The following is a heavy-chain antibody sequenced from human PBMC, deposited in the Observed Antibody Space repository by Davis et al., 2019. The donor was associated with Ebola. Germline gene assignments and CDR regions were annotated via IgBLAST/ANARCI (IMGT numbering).Heavy chain of an antibody. CDR2: IWYDGRNT. J-gene: IGHJ4*02. D-gene: IGHD1-1*01. CDR1: GFSFRDYG. CDR3: AKDPTGHGSGNDY. Sequence: GESLKISCAASGFSFRDYGMHWVRQAPGKGLEWVAFIWYDGRNTHYIDFVKGRFTVSRDNSKNTMYLQLNSLRLEDTAVYYCAKDPTGHGSGNDYWGQGTLVIVSS. V-gene: IGHV3-30*02.